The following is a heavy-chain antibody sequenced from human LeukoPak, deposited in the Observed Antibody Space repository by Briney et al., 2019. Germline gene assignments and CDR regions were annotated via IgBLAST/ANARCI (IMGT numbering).Heavy chain of an antibody. CDR2: MNPNSGNT. CDR1: GYTFTSYD. V-gene: IGHV1-8*01. D-gene: IGHD3-3*01. J-gene: IGHJ6*02. CDR3: ARAYDFWSGYYPDLSGYGMDV. Sequence: ASVKVSCKASGYTFTSYDINWVRQATGQGLEWMGWMNPNSGNTGYAQKFQGRVTMTTDTSTSTAYMELRSLRSDDTAVYYCARAYDFWSGYYPDLSGYGMDVWGQGTTVTVSS.